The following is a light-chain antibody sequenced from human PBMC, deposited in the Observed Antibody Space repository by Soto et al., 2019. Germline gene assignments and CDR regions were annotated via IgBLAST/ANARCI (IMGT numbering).Light chain of an antibody. CDR3: QQYDNWPWT. Sequence: EIVMAHSPATLSGSPGGRAPPSRRASQSISDTLAWYQQKPGQAPRLLIYGASSRATGFPARFSGSGSGTDFTLTITSLQSEDFAVYYCQQYDNWPWTFGQGTKVDIK. CDR1: QSISDT. J-gene: IGKJ1*01. CDR2: GAS. V-gene: IGKV3-15*01.